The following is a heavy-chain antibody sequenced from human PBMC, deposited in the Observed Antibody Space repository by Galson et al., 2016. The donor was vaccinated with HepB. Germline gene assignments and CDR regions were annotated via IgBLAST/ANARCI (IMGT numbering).Heavy chain of an antibody. CDR3: TTWLSHHFDY. V-gene: IGHV3-23*01. CDR1: GFTFRNYA. D-gene: IGHD6-19*01. J-gene: IGHJ4*02. CDR2: IDGPTPNT. Sequence: SLRLSCAASGFTFRNYALSWVRRAPGKGLEWVSHIDGPTPNTHYAHSARGRFSIYRDNSRDTLYLQMDSLTAEDSAIYYCTTWLSHHFDYWGQGTRVTVSS.